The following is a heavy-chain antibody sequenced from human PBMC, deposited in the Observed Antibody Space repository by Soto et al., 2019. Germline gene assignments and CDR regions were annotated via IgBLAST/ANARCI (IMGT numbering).Heavy chain of an antibody. Sequence: QVYLVQSGADVKKPGSSVKISCKASGGIFSSNTINWVRQAAGQGLEWMGGIIPLFGTANYAEKFQGRVTITADKSTKTDYMELTSLRSEDTAVYYCASKAACGGDCYAIDSWGQGTLVTVSS. J-gene: IGHJ4*02. D-gene: IGHD2-21*02. CDR2: IIPLFGTA. CDR1: GGIFSSNT. CDR3: ASKAACGGDCYAIDS. V-gene: IGHV1-69*06.